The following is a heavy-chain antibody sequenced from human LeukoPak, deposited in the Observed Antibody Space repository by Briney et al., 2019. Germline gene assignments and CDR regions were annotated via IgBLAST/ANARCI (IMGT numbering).Heavy chain of an antibody. CDR1: GFSFGYYA. Sequence: GGSLRLSCAASGFSFGYYAMSWVRQAPGKGLEWVSAISGTGAGTYYADSVKGRLTVSRDNSKNTLWLQMNNVRAEDTAVYYCTTDCSVTPHFCYWGQGTLVTVSS. J-gene: IGHJ4*02. V-gene: IGHV3-23*01. CDR2: ISGTGAGT. D-gene: IGHD3-3*02. CDR3: TTDCSVTPHFCY.